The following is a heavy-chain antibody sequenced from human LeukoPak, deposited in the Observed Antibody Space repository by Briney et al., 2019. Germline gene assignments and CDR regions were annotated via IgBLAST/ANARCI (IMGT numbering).Heavy chain of an antibody. Sequence: PGGSLRLSCAASGFTFDDYAMHWVRQAPGKGLEWVSLIYGDGTTDYADSVKGRFHISRHNSKNTLYLQMNSLRAEDTAVYYCARGIIYLDYWGQGTLVTVSS. V-gene: IGHV3-53*04. J-gene: IGHJ4*02. CDR2: IYGDGTT. CDR1: GFTFDDYA. D-gene: IGHD3-10*01. CDR3: ARGIIYLDY.